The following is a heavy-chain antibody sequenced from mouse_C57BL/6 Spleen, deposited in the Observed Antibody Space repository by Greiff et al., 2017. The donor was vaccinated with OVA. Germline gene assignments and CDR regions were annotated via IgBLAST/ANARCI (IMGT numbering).Heavy chain of an antibody. V-gene: IGHV5-6*01. CDR1: GFTFSSYG. J-gene: IGHJ4*01. Sequence: EVKLVESGGDLVKPGGSLKLSCAASGFTFSSYGMSWVRQTPDKRLEWVATISSGGSYTYYPDSVKGRFTISRDNAKNTLYLQMSSLKSEDTAMYYCAILGDYWGQGTSVTVSS. CDR3: AILGDY. CDR2: ISSGGSYT.